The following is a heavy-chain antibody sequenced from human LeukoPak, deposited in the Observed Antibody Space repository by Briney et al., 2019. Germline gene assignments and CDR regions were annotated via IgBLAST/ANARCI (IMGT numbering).Heavy chain of an antibody. Sequence: ASVKVSCKASGYTFTSYDISWVRQATGQGLEWTGWMNPNSGNTGYAQKFQGRVTMTRNTSISTAYMELSSLRSEDTAVYYCARVRDGYNDAYDIWGQGTMVTVPS. CDR2: MNPNSGNT. CDR1: GYTFTSYD. J-gene: IGHJ3*02. CDR3: ARVRDGYNDAYDI. D-gene: IGHD5-24*01. V-gene: IGHV1-8*01.